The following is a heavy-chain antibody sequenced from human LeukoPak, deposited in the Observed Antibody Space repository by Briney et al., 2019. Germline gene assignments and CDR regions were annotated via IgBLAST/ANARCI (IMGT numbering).Heavy chain of an antibody. CDR1: GFTFSSYS. J-gene: IGHJ6*03. D-gene: IGHD3-3*02. V-gene: IGHV3-21*01. Sequence: KTGGSLRLSCAASGFTFSSYSINWVRQAPGKGLEWVSSISTSSSYIYYADSVKGRFTISRDNAKNSLYLQMNSLRAEDTAVYYCARGPSSISHMDVWGKGTTVTVSS. CDR2: ISTSSSYI. CDR3: ARGPSSISHMDV.